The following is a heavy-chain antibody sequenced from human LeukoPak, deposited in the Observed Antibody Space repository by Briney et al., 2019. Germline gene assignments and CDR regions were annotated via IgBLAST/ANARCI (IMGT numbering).Heavy chain of an antibody. V-gene: IGHV1-3*01. Sequence: ASVKVSCKASGYTFTSHAMHWVRQAPGQRLEWMGWINAGNGNTKYSQKFQGRVTITRDTSASTAYMELSSLRSEDTAVYYCARMTRFAGFDYWGQGTLVTVSS. CDR1: GYTFTSHA. J-gene: IGHJ4*02. CDR2: INAGNGNT. CDR3: ARMTRFAGFDY. D-gene: IGHD3-3*01.